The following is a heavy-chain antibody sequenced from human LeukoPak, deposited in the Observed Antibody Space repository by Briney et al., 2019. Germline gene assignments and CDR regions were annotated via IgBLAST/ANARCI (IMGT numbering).Heavy chain of an antibody. D-gene: IGHD3-3*01. J-gene: IGHJ4*02. V-gene: IGHV3-7*01. CDR3: ARGSYDFWSASYSDY. CDR2: IKQDGSEK. CDR1: GFTFSSYW. Sequence: GGSLRLSCAASGFTFSSYWMSWARQAPGKGLEWVANIKQDGSEKYYVDSVKGRFTISRDNAKNSLYLQMNSLRAEDTAVYYCARGSYDFWSASYSDYWGQGTLVTVSS.